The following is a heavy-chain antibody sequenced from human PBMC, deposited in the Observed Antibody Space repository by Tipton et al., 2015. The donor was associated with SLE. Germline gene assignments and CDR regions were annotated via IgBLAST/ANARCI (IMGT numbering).Heavy chain of an antibody. D-gene: IGHD4-17*01. V-gene: IGHV4-31*03. CDR3: ARDGGVGDYGDDLAEFFQH. CDR2: IYNCGNT. CDR1: GGSISSYY. Sequence: TLSLTCSVSGGSISSYYWSWIRQLPGKGLEWIGYIYNCGNTNYNPSLKSRVTISVDTSKNQFSLRLSSVTAADTAVYYCARDGGVGDYGDDLAEFFQHWGQGTLVAVSS. J-gene: IGHJ1*01.